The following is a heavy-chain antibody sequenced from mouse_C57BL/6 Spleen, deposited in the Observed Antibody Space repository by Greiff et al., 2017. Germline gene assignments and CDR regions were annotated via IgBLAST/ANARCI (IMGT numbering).Heavy chain of an antibody. D-gene: IGHD2-3*01. CDR3: TRDSYHDGYSWFAY. CDR2: ISRGGDYI. Sequence: EVKLVESGEGLVKPGGSLKLSCAASGFTFSSYAMSWVRQTPEQRLEWVAYISRGGDYIYYADTVKGRCTISRDNARNTLYLQISRLKSEDTAMYYCTRDSYHDGYSWFAYWGQGTLVTVSA. J-gene: IGHJ3*01. V-gene: IGHV5-9-1*02. CDR1: GFTFSSYA.